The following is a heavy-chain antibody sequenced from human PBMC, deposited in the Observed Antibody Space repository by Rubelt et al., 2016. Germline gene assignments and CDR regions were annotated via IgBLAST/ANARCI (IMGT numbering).Heavy chain of an antibody. J-gene: IGHJ5*02. D-gene: IGHD1/OR15-1a*01. CDR2: IYHSGST. CDR1: GGSISSGSHY. V-gene: IGHV4-39*07. CDR3: ARGGTGWIDP. Sequence: QLQLQESGPGLVKPSETLSLTCSVSGGSISSGSHYWAWIRQPPGKGLEWIGEIYHSGSTNYNPSRESRVTILEDKSKNQFSLNLNSVTAADTAVYYCARGGTGWIDPWGQGTLVTVSS.